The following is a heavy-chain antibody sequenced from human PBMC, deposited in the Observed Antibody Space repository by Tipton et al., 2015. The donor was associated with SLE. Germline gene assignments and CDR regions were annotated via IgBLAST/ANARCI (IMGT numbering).Heavy chain of an antibody. CDR3: ARGLLDY. J-gene: IGHJ4*02. V-gene: IGHV4-34*01. Sequence: LRLSCAVYGGSFSGYYWSWIRQPPGKGLEWIGEINHSGSTNYNPSLKSRVTISVDTSKNQFPLNLSSMTAADTAVYYCARGLLDYWGQGTLVTVSS. CDR1: GGSFSGYY. CDR2: INHSGST.